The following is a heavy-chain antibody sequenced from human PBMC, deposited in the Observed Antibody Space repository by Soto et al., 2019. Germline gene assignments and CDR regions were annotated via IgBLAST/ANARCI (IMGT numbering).Heavy chain of an antibody. Sequence: EVQLLESGGGLVQPGGSLRLSCAASGFTFSSYAMNWVRQAPGKGLEWVSVISGSGGSTYYADSVKGRFTISRDNSKNRLDLQMNSLRAEDTAMYYCARSGYSFAWGYWGQGTLVIVTS. CDR2: ISGSGGST. J-gene: IGHJ4*02. CDR1: GFTFSSYA. CDR3: ARSGYSFAWGY. V-gene: IGHV3-23*01. D-gene: IGHD5-18*01.